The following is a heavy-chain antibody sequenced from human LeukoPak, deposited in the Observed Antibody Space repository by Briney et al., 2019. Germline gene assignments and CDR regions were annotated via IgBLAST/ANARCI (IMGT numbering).Heavy chain of an antibody. J-gene: IGHJ6*03. V-gene: IGHV4-4*07. D-gene: IGHD5-12*01. CDR2: IYSDGTI. CDR3: ARHGVATMGYYYYMDV. CDR1: GGSISRYY. Sequence: SETLSLTCTVSGGSISRYYWSWIRQPAGKGLEWIGRIYSDGTITYNPSLQSRLTMSIDTSKNQSSLKLSFVTAADTAVYYCARHGVATMGYYYYMDVWGKGTTVTVSS.